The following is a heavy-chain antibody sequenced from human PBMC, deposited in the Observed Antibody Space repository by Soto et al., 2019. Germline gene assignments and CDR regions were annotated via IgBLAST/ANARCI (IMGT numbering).Heavy chain of an antibody. V-gene: IGHV3-30*18. Sequence: HPGGSLRLSCAASGFTFSNYGIHWVRQAPGKGLEWVALISYDGSNEYYADSVKGRFTISRDNSKDTLFLQMNSLRADDTAMYYCAKWGDVHTAMADDYWGQGTLVTVSS. CDR1: GFTFSNYG. J-gene: IGHJ4*02. D-gene: IGHD5-18*01. CDR3: AKWGDVHTAMADDY. CDR2: ISYDGSNE.